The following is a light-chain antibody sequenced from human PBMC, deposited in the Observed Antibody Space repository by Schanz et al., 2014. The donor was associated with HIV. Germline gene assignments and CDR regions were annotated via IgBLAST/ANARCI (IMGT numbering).Light chain of an antibody. V-gene: IGLV2-18*02. CDR1: SSDVGAYDR. CDR2: EVK. CDR3: CSYAGRYTFYV. J-gene: IGLJ1*01. Sequence: QSALTQPPSVSGSPGQSVTISCTGTSSDVGAYDRVSWYQQPPGTAPKLIVYEVKNRPSGVPGRFSGSKSGNTASLTISGLQAEDEADYYCCSYAGRYTFYVFGTGTKLTVL.